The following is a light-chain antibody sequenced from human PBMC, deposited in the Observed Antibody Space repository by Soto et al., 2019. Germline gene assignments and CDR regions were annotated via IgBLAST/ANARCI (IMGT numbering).Light chain of an antibody. Sequence: EIVMTQSPATLSVSPGERVTLSCRASQSDSSNLAWYQQKPGQAPRLLIYGASTRATGIPARFSGSGSGTEFTLTISSLQSEDFAVYYCQHYNNWPPWTFGHGTKVEIK. J-gene: IGKJ1*01. V-gene: IGKV3-15*01. CDR2: GAS. CDR3: QHYNNWPPWT. CDR1: QSDSSN.